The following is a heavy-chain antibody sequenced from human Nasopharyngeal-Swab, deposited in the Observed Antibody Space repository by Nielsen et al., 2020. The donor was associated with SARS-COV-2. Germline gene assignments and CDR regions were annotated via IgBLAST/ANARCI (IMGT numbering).Heavy chain of an antibody. J-gene: IGHJ4*02. V-gene: IGHV3-21*01. D-gene: IGHD1-26*01. Sequence: GGSLRLSCAVSGFTVSNNYMNWVRQAPGKGLEWVSAISSSDDYIYYAPSVEGRFTISRDNAKDSLYLQMNSLRAEDTAVYYCARGYSGGYRAYWGQGTLVTVSS. CDR1: GFTVSNNY. CDR3: ARGYSGGYRAY. CDR2: ISSSDDYI.